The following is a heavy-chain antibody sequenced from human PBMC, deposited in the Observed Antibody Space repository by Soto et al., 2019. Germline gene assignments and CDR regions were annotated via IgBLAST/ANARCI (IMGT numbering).Heavy chain of an antibody. D-gene: IGHD2-2*01. Sequence: SETLSLTCAVSGGSISSSNWWSWVRQPPGKGLEWIGEIYHSGSTNYNPSLKSRVTISVDKSKNQFSLKLSSVTAADTAVYYCASGGKYCSSTSCYPEGWLDPWGQGTLVTVS. CDR2: IYHSGST. V-gene: IGHV4-4*02. CDR1: GGSISSSNW. J-gene: IGHJ5*02. CDR3: ASGGKYCSSTSCYPEGWLDP.